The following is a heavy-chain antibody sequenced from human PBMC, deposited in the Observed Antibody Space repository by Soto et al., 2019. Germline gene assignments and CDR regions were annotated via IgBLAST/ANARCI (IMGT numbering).Heavy chain of an antibody. CDR3: ATDLVTGTTIAFDT. CDR1: GYTLTELS. V-gene: IGHV1-24*01. J-gene: IGHJ3*02. Sequence: ASVKVSCKVSGYTLTELSMHWVRQAPGKGLEWMGGFDPEDGETIYAQKFQGRVTMTEDTSTDTAYMELSSLRSEDTAVYYCATDLVTGTTIAFDTWGQGTMVTVSS. D-gene: IGHD1-20*01. CDR2: FDPEDGET.